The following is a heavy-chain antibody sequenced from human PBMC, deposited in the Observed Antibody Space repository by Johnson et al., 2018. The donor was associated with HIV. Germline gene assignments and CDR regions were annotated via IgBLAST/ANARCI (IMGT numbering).Heavy chain of an antibody. CDR2: ISGSGGSK. D-gene: IGHD3-10*01. CDR1: GFTFGAYA. J-gene: IGHJ3*02. Sequence: VQLVESGGGLVQPGRSLRLSCTASGFTFGAYAMRWVRQAPGKGLEWVSAISGSGGSKYYADAVKGRFTISRDNSKNTLYLQMNSLRAEDTAVYYCARTRHYYEAFDIWGQGTMVTVSS. CDR3: ARTRHYYEAFDI. V-gene: IGHV3-23*04.